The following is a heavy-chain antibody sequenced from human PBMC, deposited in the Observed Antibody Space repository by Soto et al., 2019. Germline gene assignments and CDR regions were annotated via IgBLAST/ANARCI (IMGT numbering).Heavy chain of an antibody. CDR2: ISYDGSNK. V-gene: IGHV3-30*18. CDR3: AKDRGDYYGSGSYIDY. CDR1: GFTFSSYG. D-gene: IGHD3-10*01. Sequence: QVQLVESGGGVVQPGRSLRLSCAASGFTFSSYGMHWVRQAPGKGLEWVAVISYDGSNKYYADSVKGRFTISRDNSKNTLYLQMNSPRAEDTAVYYCAKDRGDYYGSGSYIDYWGQGTLVTVSS. J-gene: IGHJ4*02.